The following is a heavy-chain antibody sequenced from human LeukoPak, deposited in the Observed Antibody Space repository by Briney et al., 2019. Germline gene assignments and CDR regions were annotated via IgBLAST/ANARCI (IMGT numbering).Heavy chain of an antibody. CDR2: ISSSSSYI. CDR3: ARDSYVDTAMVDY. D-gene: IGHD5-18*01. CDR1: GVTFSSYS. V-gene: IGHV3-21*01. Sequence: GGSLRHSCAASGVTFSSYSMNWVRQAPGKGLEWVSSISSSSSYIYYADSVKGRFTISRDNAKNSLYLQMNSLRAEDTAVYSCARDSYVDTAMVDYWGQGTLVTVSS. J-gene: IGHJ4*02.